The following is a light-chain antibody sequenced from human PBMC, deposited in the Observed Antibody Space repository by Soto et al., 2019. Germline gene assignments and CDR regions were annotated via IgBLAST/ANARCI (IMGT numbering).Light chain of an antibody. CDR3: QQYNSYSHT. CDR1: QSISSW. V-gene: IGKV1-5*03. Sequence: DIQMTQSPSTLSASVGDRVTITCRASQSISSWLAWYQQKPGKAPKLLIYKASSLESGVPSRFSGSGSGTEFTLTISSLQPDDFATYHCQQYNSYSHTFGQGTQLQIK. J-gene: IGKJ2*01. CDR2: KAS.